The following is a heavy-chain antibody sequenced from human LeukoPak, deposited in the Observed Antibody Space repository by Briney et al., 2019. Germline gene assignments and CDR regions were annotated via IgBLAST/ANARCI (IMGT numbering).Heavy chain of an antibody. D-gene: IGHD3-3*01. Sequence: SETLSLTCIVSGGSIIIDNYYWSWIRQPAGKGLEWIGRIYTSGSTNYNPSLKSRVTMSVDTSKNQFSLKLSSVTAADTAVYYCARESYDFWSGYPFDYWGQGTLVTVSS. CDR1: GGSIIIDNYY. J-gene: IGHJ4*02. CDR2: IYTSGST. V-gene: IGHV4-61*02. CDR3: ARESYDFWSGYPFDY.